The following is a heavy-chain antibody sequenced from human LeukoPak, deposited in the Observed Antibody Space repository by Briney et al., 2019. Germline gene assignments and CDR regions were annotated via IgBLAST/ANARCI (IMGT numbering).Heavy chain of an antibody. J-gene: IGHJ4*02. CDR1: GGTLSSYA. CDR2: IIPIFGTA. CDR3: ASSLRLGELSLYY. D-gene: IGHD3-16*02. Sequence: SVTVSCKASGGTLSSYAISWVRQAPGQGLEWMGGIIPIFGTANYAQKFQGRVTITADESTSTAYMELSSLRSEDTAVYYCASSLRLGELSLYYWGQGTLVTVSS. V-gene: IGHV1-69*13.